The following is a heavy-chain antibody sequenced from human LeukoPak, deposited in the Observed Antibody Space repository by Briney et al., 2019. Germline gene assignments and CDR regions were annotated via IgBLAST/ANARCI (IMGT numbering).Heavy chain of an antibody. J-gene: IGHJ5*02. CDR1: GYTFTSYD. D-gene: IGHD6-13*01. CDR3: ASTAAAGKGDWFDP. CDR2: MNPNSGNT. V-gene: IGHV1-8*03. Sequence: ASVKVSYKASGYTFTSYDINWVRQATGQGLEWMGWMNPNSGNTGYAQKFQGRVTITRNTSISTAYMELSSLRSEDTAVYYCASTAAAGKGDWFDPWAREPWSPSPQ.